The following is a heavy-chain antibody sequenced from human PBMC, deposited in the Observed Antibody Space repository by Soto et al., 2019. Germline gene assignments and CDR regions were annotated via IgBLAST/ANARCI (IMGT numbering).Heavy chain of an antibody. CDR1: GYTFTSYA. Sequence: ASVKVSCKASGYTFTSYAMHWVRQAPGQRLEWMGWINAGNGNTKYSQKFQGRVTITRDTSASTAYMELSSLRSEDTAVYYCARGRFLEWLLYFGDYYYGMDVWGQGTTVTVS. V-gene: IGHV1-3*01. CDR2: INAGNGNT. J-gene: IGHJ6*02. CDR3: ARGRFLEWLLYFGDYYYGMDV. D-gene: IGHD3-3*01.